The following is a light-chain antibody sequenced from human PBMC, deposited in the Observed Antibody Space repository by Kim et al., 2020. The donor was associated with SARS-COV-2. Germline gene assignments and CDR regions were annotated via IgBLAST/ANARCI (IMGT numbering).Light chain of an antibody. V-gene: IGLV3-1*01. Sequence: SYELTQPPSVSVSPGQTASITCSGDKLGDKYACXYQQKPGQSHVLVIYQDSKRPSGIPERFSGSNSGNTATLTISGTQAMDEADYYCQAWDSSTYVFGTG. CDR1: KLGDKY. J-gene: IGLJ1*01. CDR2: QDS. CDR3: QAWDSSTYV.